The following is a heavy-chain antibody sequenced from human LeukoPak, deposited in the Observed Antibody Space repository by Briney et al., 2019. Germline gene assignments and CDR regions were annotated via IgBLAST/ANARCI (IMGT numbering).Heavy chain of an antibody. CDR1: GFTFSSYG. D-gene: IGHD6-19*01. CDR3: LTRSLIAVSGNSYMDV. V-gene: IGHV3-30*02. Sequence: GGSLRLSCAASGFTFSSYGMHWVRQAPGKGLEWVAFIRYDGSNKYYADSVKGRFTISRDSSKNTLYLQMNSLRAEDTAVYFCLTRSLIAVSGNSYMDVWGKGTTVSVSS. J-gene: IGHJ6*03. CDR2: IRYDGSNK.